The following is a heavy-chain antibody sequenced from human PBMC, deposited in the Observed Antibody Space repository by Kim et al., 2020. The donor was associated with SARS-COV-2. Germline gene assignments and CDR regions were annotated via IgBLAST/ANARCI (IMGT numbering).Heavy chain of an antibody. V-gene: IGHV4-59*01. J-gene: IGHJ4*02. D-gene: IGHD3-10*01. CDR2: T. Sequence: TNYNPSLKSRVTISVDTSKNQCSLKLSSVTAADTAVYYCARSGVRQNFDYWGQGTLVTVSS. CDR3: ARSGVRQNFDY.